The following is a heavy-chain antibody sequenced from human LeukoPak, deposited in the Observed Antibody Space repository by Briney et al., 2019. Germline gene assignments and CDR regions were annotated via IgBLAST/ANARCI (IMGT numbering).Heavy chain of an antibody. V-gene: IGHV5-51*01. J-gene: IGHJ3*02. Sequence: GESLKISCKGSGYSFTSYWIGWVRQLPGKGLEWMGIIYPGDSDTRYSPSLQGQVTISADKSISTAYLQWSSLKASDTAMYYCARHRLIAVNDAFDIWGQGTMVTVSS. CDR1: GYSFTSYW. CDR2: IYPGDSDT. CDR3: ARHRLIAVNDAFDI. D-gene: IGHD6-19*01.